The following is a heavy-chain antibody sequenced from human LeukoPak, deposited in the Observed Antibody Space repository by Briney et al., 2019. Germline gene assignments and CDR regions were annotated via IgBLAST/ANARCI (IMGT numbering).Heavy chain of an antibody. J-gene: IGHJ5*02. CDR1: GGSISSSNW. D-gene: IGHD3-16*01. Sequence: SETLSLTCAVSGGSISSSNWWSWVRQPPGKGLEWIGEIYHSGSTNYNPSLKSRVTISVDTSKNQFSLKLSSVTAADTAVYYCARGFLGGWFDPWGQGTLVTVSS. V-gene: IGHV4-4*02. CDR2: IYHSGST. CDR3: ARGFLGGWFDP.